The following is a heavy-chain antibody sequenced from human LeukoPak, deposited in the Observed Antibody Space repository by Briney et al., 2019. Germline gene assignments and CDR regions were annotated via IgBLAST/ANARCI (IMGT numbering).Heavy chain of an antibody. J-gene: IGHJ6*03. Sequence: PWETLSLTCTVSGYSISSGYYWGWIRQPPGKGLEWIGSIYHSGSTYYNPSLKSRVTISVDTSKNQFSLKLSSVTAADTAVYYCARGHADCTNGVCPLYYYYYYYMDVWGKGTTVTVSS. V-gene: IGHV4-38-2*02. CDR2: IYHSGST. CDR3: ARGHADCTNGVCPLYYYYYYYMDV. D-gene: IGHD2-8*01. CDR1: GYSISSGYY.